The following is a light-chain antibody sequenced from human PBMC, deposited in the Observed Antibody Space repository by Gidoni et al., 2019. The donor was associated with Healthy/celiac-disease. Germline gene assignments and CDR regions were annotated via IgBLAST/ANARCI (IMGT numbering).Light chain of an antibody. CDR2: KAS. J-gene: IGKJ1*01. V-gene: IGKV1-5*03. CDR1: QSISSW. CDR3: QQYNSYSRT. Sequence: DIQMTQSPSTLSASVGDRVTITCRASQSISSWLAWYQQKPGKAPKLLIYKASSFESGVPSRFSGSGSGTEFTLTISSLQPDDFATYYCQQYNSYSRTFXQXTKVEIK.